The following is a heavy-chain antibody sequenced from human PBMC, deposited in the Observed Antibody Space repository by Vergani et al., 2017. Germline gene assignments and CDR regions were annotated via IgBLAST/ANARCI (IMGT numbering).Heavy chain of an antibody. CDR2: IYYSGIT. CDR1: GGSISSYY. V-gene: IGHV4-59*01. CDR3: ASDRLDYYDSSGLGYYYGLDV. D-gene: IGHD3-22*01. J-gene: IGHJ6*02. Sequence: QVQLQESGPGLVKPSETLSLTCTVSGGSISSYYWSWIRQPPGXGLEWIGYIYYSGITNYNPPLKSRVTISVDTSKNQCSLTLSSVTAADTAVYYCASDRLDYYDSSGLGYYYGLDVWGQGTTVTVSS.